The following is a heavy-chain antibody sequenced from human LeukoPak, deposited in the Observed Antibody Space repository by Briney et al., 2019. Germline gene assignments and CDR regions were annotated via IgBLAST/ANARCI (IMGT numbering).Heavy chain of an antibody. Sequence: PGGSLRLSCAASGFTFSSYAMSWVRQAPGKGLEWVSAISGSGGSTYYADSVKGRFTISRDNSKNTLYLQMNSLRAEDTAVYYYANQGIDSSGYYEDYWGQGTLVTVSS. CDR3: ANQGIDSSGYYEDY. D-gene: IGHD3-22*01. J-gene: IGHJ4*02. CDR2: ISGSGGST. V-gene: IGHV3-23*01. CDR1: GFTFSSYA.